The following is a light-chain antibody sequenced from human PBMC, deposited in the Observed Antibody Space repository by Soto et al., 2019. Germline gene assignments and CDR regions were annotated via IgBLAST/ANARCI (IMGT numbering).Light chain of an antibody. CDR1: RNISNS. CDR3: QQTSAFPRT. CDR2: GAS. V-gene: IGKV1-12*01. J-gene: IGKJ1*01. Sequence: DLQWTHSPSSESASVGDRLTITCRASRNISNSLAWYQQTPGKAPKLLLRGASSLQRGVPSRFSGGGAGTEFTLTISSLQPEDFATYYCQQTSAFPRTFGQGTKVDIK.